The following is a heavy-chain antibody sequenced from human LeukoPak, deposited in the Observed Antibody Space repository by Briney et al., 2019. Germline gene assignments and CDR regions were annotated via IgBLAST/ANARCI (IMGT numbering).Heavy chain of an antibody. D-gene: IGHD2-2*01. CDR2: INHSGST. Sequence: PSETLSLTCTVSGGSISSYYWSWIRQPAGKGLEWIGEINHSGSTNYNPSLKSRVTISVDTSKNQFSLKLSSVTAADTAVYYCARVRYCSSTSCPWGQGTLVTVSS. V-gene: IGHV4-34*01. CDR1: GGSISSYY. J-gene: IGHJ5*02. CDR3: ARVRYCSSTSCP.